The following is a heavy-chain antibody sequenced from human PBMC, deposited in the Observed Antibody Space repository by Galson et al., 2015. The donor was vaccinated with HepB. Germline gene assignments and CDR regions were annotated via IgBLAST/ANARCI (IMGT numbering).Heavy chain of an antibody. CDR2: IYYSGST. Sequence: TLSLTCTVSGGSISSGDYYWSWIRQPPGKGLEWIGYIYYSGSTYYNPSLKSRVTIPVDTSKNQFSLKLSSVTAADTAVYYCAREALFGVVMNYFDYWGQGTLVTVSS. V-gene: IGHV4-30-4*01. CDR1: GGSISSGDYY. J-gene: IGHJ4*02. CDR3: AREALFGVVMNYFDY. D-gene: IGHD3-3*01.